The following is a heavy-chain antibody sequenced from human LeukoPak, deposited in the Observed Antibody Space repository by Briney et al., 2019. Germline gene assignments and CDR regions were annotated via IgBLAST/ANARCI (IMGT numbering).Heavy chain of an antibody. CDR3: ARVERQWLLWYFDL. CDR2: IYYSGST. Sequence: SETLSLTCTVSGGSISSYYWSWIRQPPGKGPEWIGYIYYSGSTNYNPSLKSRVTISVDTSKNQFSLKLSSVTAADTAVYYCARVERQWLLWYFDLWGRGTLVTVSS. CDR1: GGSISSYY. J-gene: IGHJ2*01. V-gene: IGHV4-59*01. D-gene: IGHD6-19*01.